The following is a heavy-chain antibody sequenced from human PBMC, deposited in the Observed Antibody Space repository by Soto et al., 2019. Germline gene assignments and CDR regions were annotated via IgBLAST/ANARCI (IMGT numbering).Heavy chain of an antibody. J-gene: IGHJ5*02. CDR3: ARVAWFGEGLPGGYFDP. CDR1: GGSISSGGYY. Sequence: SETLSLTCTVSGGSISSGGYYWSWIRQHPGKGLEWIGYIYYSGSTYYNPSLKSRVTISVDTSKNQFSPTLSSVTAADTAVYYCARVAWFGEGLPGGYFDPWGQGTLVTVSS. V-gene: IGHV4-31*03. D-gene: IGHD3-10*01. CDR2: IYYSGST.